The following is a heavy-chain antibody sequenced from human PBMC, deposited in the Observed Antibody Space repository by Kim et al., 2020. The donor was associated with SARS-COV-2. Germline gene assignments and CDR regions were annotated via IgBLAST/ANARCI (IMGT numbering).Heavy chain of an antibody. CDR2: IYYSGST. CDR3: ALLGRGSGRLDY. J-gene: IGHJ4*02. Sequence: SETLSLTCTVSGGSISSGDYYWSWIRQPPGKGLEWIGYIYYSGSTYYNPSLKSRVTISVDTSKNQFSLKLSSVTAADTAVYYCALLGRGSGRLDYWGQGTLVTVSS. V-gene: IGHV4-30-4*01. CDR1: GGSISSGDYY. D-gene: IGHD3-10*01.